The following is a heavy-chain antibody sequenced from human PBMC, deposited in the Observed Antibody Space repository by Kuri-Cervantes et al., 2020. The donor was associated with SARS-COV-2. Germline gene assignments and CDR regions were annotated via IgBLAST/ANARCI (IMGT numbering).Heavy chain of an antibody. CDR1: GYTFTGYY. J-gene: IGHJ6*02. D-gene: IGHD2-21*01. CDR2: INPNSGGT. CDR3: ARDQYLLLLSGYYYYGMDA. V-gene: IGHV1-2*04. Sequence: ASVKVSCKASGYTFTGYYMHWVRQAPGQGLEWMGWINPNSGGTNYAQKFQGWVTMTRDTSISTAYMELSRLRSDDTAVYYCARDQYLLLLSGYYYYGMDAWGQGTTVTVSS.